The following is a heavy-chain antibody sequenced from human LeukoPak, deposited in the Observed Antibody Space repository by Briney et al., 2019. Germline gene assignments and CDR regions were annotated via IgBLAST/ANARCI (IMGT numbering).Heavy chain of an antibody. CDR3: ARASHYYDSSGYSY. Sequence: ASVKVSCKASGYTFTGYYMHWVRQAPGQGLEWMGRINPNSGGTNYAQKFQGRVTMTRDTSISTAYMELSRLRSDDTAVHYCARASHYYDSSGYSYWGQGTLVTVSS. CDR1: GYTFTGYY. J-gene: IGHJ4*02. CDR2: INPNSGGT. V-gene: IGHV1-2*06. D-gene: IGHD3-22*01.